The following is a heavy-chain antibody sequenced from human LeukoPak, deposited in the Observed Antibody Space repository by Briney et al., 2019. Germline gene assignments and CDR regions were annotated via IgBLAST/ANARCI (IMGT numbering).Heavy chain of an antibody. CDR1: GGSFSGYY. D-gene: IGHD3-3*01. J-gene: IGHJ4*02. V-gene: IGHV4-34*01. Sequence: SETLSLTCAVYGGSFSGYYWSWIRQPPGKGLEWIGEINHSGSTNYNPSLKSRVTISVDTSKNQFSLKLSSVTAADTAVYYCASMYYDFWSGRNHYYDYWGQGTLVTVSS. CDR3: ASMYYDFWSGRNHYYDY. CDR2: INHSGST.